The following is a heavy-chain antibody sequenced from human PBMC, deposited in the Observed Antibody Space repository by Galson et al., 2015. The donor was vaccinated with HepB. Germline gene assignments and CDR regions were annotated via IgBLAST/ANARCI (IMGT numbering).Heavy chain of an antibody. D-gene: IGHD7-27*01. CDR2: IYSAGST. J-gene: IGHJ4*02. Sequence: CLRLSCAGSEFTVRNNYMSWGRQAPGKGLEWVSVIYSAGSTYYADSVKGRFTISRDNSENTLYLQMNSLRTEDTAVYYCVGTTSKDYWGQGTLVTVSS. V-gene: IGHV3-53*01. CDR1: EFTVRNNY. CDR3: VGTTSKDY.